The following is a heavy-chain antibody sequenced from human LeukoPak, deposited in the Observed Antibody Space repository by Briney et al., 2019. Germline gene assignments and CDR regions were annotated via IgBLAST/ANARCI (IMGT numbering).Heavy chain of an antibody. V-gene: IGHV3-30*02. D-gene: IGHD3-3*01. Sequence: PGGSLRLSCAASGFTFSSYGMHWVRQAPGKGLEWVAFIRYDGSNKYYADSVKGRFTISRDNSKNTLYLQMNSLRAEDTAVYYCAKESYDFWSGWVNYYYYMDVWGKGTTVTVSS. CDR1: GFTFSSYG. CDR2: IRYDGSNK. CDR3: AKESYDFWSGWVNYYYYMDV. J-gene: IGHJ6*03.